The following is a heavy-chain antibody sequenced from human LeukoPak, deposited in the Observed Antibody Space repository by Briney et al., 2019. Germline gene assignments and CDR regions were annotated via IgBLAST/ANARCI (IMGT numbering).Heavy chain of an antibody. Sequence: SVKVSCKASGGTFSSYAISWVRQAPGQGLEWMGGIIPIFGTANYAQKFQGRVTITADESTSTAYMELSSLRSQDTAVYYCAREGFCSGGSCYNWFDPWGQGTLVTVSS. V-gene: IGHV1-69*13. J-gene: IGHJ5*02. CDR2: IIPIFGTA. D-gene: IGHD2-15*01. CDR3: AREGFCSGGSCYNWFDP. CDR1: GGTFSSYA.